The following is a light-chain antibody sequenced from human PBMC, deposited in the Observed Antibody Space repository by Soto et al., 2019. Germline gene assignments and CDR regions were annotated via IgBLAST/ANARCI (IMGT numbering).Light chain of an antibody. CDR2: ATS. CDR3: QQSYSTPRT. Sequence: DIQMTQSPSSLSASVGDRVTITCRASQTISNYLNWYQQKPGKAPKLLMYATSNLQGGVPSRFSGSGSETDFTITISSLQPEDFAPYYCQQSYSTPRTFGPGTNVEI. J-gene: IGKJ1*01. V-gene: IGKV1-39*01. CDR1: QTISNY.